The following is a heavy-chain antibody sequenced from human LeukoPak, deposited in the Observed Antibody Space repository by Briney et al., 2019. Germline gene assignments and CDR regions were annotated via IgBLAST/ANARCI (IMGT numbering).Heavy chain of an antibody. CDR3: AKAFQRGVLITSQD. D-gene: IGHD3-10*01. Sequence: PGGSLRLSCAASGFTFSDYAMSWVRQAPPQGLELVSVISDGVGTTYYAVSVRGRFTISRDNSKNRLYLQMNSLRGEDTAVYYCAKAFQRGVLITSQDWGQGTQVSVSS. J-gene: IGHJ4*02. V-gene: IGHV3-23*01. CDR1: GFTFSDYA. CDR2: ISDGVGTT.